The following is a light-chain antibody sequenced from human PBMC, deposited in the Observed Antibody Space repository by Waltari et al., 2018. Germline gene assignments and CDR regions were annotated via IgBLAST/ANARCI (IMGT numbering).Light chain of an antibody. CDR1: KIGTKI. V-gene: IGLV3-9*01. Sequence: SSELTQPLSVSVPLGQLARISCGGHKIGTKIVHWYHQKAGQAPLLVIYMDNSGPSGIHDRFSGSISGNMATLTISRAQAGDEAVYYCQMWDSATAVVFGGGTRLTVL. CDR2: MDN. CDR3: QMWDSATAVV. J-gene: IGLJ2*01.